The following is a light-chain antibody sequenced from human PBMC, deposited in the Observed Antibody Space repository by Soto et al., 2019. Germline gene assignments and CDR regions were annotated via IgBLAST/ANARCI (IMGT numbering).Light chain of an antibody. CDR1: QTINNW. J-gene: IGKJ1*01. V-gene: IGKV1-5*03. CDR2: KAS. CDR3: QQYHNYPWT. Sequence: DIQMTQSPSTLSASVGDRVTITCRASQTINNWLAWYQQKPGKAPKLLIYKASSLEGGVSSRFSGSASGTEFTLSISSLQPDDFATFYCQQYHNYPWTFGQGTKVEI.